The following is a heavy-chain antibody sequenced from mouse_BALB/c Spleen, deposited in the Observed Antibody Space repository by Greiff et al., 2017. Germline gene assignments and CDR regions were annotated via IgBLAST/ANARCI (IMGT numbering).Heavy chain of an antibody. V-gene: IGHV7-1*02. CDR1: GFTFSDFY. CDR3: ARDDGDRYDYAMDY. Sequence: EVNLVESGGGLVQPGGSLRLSCATSGFTFSDFYMEWVRQPPGKRLEWIAASRNKANDYTTEYSASVKGRFIVSRDTSQSILYLQMNALRAEDTAIYYCARDDGDRYDYAMDYWGQGTSVTVSS. CDR2: SRNKANDYTT. D-gene: IGHD2-14*01. J-gene: IGHJ4*01.